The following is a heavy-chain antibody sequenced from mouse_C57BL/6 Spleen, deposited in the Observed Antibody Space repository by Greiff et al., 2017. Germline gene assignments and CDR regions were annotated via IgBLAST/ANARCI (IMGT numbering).Heavy chain of an antibody. CDR2: ILPGSGST. J-gene: IGHJ3*01. CDR1: GYTFTGYW. Sequence: QVTLKESGAELMKPGASVKLSCKATGYTFTGYWIEWVKQRPGHGLEWIGEILPGSGSTNYNEKFKGKATFTADTSSNTAYMQLSSLTTEDSAIYYCARGRVYGNYGGFAYWGQGTLVTVSA. CDR3: ARGRVYGNYGGFAY. V-gene: IGHV1-9*01. D-gene: IGHD2-1*01.